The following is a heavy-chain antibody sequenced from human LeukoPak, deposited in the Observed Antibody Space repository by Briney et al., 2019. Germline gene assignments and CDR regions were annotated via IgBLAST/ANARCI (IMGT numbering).Heavy chain of an antibody. Sequence: PGGSLRLSCAASGFTVSSNYMSWVRQAPGKGLEWVSVIYSGGSTYYADSVKGRFTISRDNSKNTLYLQMNSLRAEDTAVYYCARDPGIAAAGDDYWGQGTLVTVSS. V-gene: IGHV3-66*01. CDR3: ARDPGIAAAGDDY. CDR2: IYSGGST. D-gene: IGHD6-13*01. J-gene: IGHJ4*02. CDR1: GFTVSSNY.